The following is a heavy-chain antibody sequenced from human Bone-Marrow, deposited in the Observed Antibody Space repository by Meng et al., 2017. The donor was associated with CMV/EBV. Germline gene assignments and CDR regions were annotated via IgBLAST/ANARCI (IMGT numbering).Heavy chain of an antibody. J-gene: IGHJ4*02. Sequence: GESLKFSCAASGFTFSSYGMHWVRQAPGKGLEWVAFIRYDGSNKYYADSVKGRFTISRDNSKNTLYLQMNSLRAEDTAVYYCAKDAPQWLGTRFDYWGQGTLVTVSS. D-gene: IGHD6-19*01. CDR3: AKDAPQWLGTRFDY. CDR1: GFTFSSYG. V-gene: IGHV3-30*02. CDR2: IRYDGSNK.